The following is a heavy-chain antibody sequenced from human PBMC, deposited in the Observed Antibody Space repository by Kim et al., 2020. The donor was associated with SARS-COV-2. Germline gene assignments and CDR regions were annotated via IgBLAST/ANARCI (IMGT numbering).Heavy chain of an antibody. J-gene: IGHJ6*02. CDR2: IDPSDSYT. Sequence: GESLKISCKGSGYSFTSYWISWVRQMPGKGLEWMGRIDPSDSYTNYSPSFQGHVTISADKSISTAYLQWSSLQASDTAMYYCARHLVGYGGSGYYYYYYGMDVWRRGTTVTVSS. CDR3: ARHLVGYGGSGYYYYYYGMDV. CDR1: GYSFTSYW. V-gene: IGHV5-10-1*01. D-gene: IGHD3-10*01.